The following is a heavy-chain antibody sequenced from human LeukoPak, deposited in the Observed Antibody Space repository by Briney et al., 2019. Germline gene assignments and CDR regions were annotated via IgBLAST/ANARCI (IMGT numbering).Heavy chain of an antibody. CDR1: GYTFTSYY. CDR3: ARRTDYYFDY. J-gene: IGHJ4*02. D-gene: IGHD1-1*01. Sequence: ASVKVSCKASGYTFTSYYMHWVRQAPGQGLEWMGIINPSGGSTNYAQKLQGRVTMTTDTSTSTAYMELRSLRSDDTAVYYCARRTDYYFDYWGQGTLVTVSS. V-gene: IGHV1-46*01. CDR2: INPSGGST.